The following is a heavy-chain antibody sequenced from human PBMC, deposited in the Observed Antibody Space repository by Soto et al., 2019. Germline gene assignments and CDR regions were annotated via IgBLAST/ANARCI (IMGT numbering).Heavy chain of an antibody. CDR2: ISGSGGST. Sequence: GGSLRLSCAASGFTFSSYAMSWVRQAPGKGLEWVSAISGSGGSTYYADSGKGRFTISRDNSKNTLYLQMNSLRAEDTAVYYCAKDQRVIVVVPAADYWGQGTLVTVSS. J-gene: IGHJ4*02. V-gene: IGHV3-23*01. D-gene: IGHD2-2*01. CDR1: GFTFSSYA. CDR3: AKDQRVIVVVPAADY.